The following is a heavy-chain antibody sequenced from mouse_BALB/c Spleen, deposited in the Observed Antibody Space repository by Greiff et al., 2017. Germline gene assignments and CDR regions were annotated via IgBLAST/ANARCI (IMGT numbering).Heavy chain of an antibody. V-gene: IGHV5-9-4*01. CDR3: ARDGYHAMDY. CDR2: ISSGGSYT. Sequence: EVMLVESGGGLVKPGGSLKLSCAASGFTFSSYAMSWVRQTPEKRLEWVAEISSGGSYTYYPDTVTGRFTISRDNAKNTLYLEMSSLRSEDTAMYYCARDGYHAMDYWGQGTSVTVSS. J-gene: IGHJ4*01. D-gene: IGHD2-2*01. CDR1: GFTFSSYA.